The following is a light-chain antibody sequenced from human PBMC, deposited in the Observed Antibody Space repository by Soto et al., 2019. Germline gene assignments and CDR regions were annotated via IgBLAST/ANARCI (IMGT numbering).Light chain of an antibody. V-gene: IGLV1-47*01. CDR1: SSNIGSNY. J-gene: IGLJ3*02. CDR2: GNN. CDR3: AVWDDSLSGVV. Sequence: QLVLTQPPSASGTPGQTVTISSSGSSSNIGSNYVFWYQHLPGTAPKLLIYGNNQRPSRVPDRFSGSRSGTSASLAISGLRPEDEADYYCAVWDDSLSGVVFGGGTKVTVL.